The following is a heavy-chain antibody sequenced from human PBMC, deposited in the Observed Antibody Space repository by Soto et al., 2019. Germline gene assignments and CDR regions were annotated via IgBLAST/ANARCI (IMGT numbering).Heavy chain of an antibody. CDR1: GGSISSSSYY. D-gene: IGHD3-10*01. J-gene: IGHJ6*03. CDR3: ARLPSYYYGSGSYYSARQYYYMDG. V-gene: IGHV4-39*01. Sequence: SETLSLTCTVSGGSISSSSYYWGWIRQPPGKGLEWIGSIYYSGSTYYNPSLKSRVTISVDTSKNQFSLKLSSVTAADTAVYYCARLPSYYYGSGSYYSARQYYYMDGWGKGTTVTVAS. CDR2: IYYSGST.